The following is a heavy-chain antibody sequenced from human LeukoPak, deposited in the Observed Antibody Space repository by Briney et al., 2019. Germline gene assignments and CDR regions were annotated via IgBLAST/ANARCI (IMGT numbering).Heavy chain of an antibody. CDR1: GYTFTGYY. CDR3: ARDLLSYYYDSSGFPKVDP. Sequence: ASVKVSSKASGYTFTGYYMHWVRQAPGQGLEWMGWINPNSGGTNYAQKFQGRVTMTRDTSISTAYMELSRLRSDDAAVYYCARDLLSYYYDSSGFPKVDPWGQGTLVTVSS. D-gene: IGHD3-22*01. V-gene: IGHV1-2*02. J-gene: IGHJ5*02. CDR2: INPNSGGT.